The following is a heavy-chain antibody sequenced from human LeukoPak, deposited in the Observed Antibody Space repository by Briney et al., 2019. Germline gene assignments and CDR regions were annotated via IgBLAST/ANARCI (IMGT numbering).Heavy chain of an antibody. CDR2: INHSGST. V-gene: IGHV4-34*01. D-gene: IGHD5-18*01. CDR1: GGSFSDYY. Sequence: KPSETLSLTCAVYGGSFSDYYWSWIRQPPGKGLEWIGEINHSGSTNYNPSLKSRVTISVDTSKNRFSLKLSSVTAADTAVYYCARVRYSYGPFDYWGQGTLVTVSS. CDR3: ARVRYSYGPFDY. J-gene: IGHJ4*02.